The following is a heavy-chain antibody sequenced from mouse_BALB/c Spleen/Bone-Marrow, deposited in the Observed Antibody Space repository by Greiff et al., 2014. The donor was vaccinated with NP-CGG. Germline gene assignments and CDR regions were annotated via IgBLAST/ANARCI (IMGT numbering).Heavy chain of an antibody. CDR1: GFTFSSYT. CDR3: ARREQGGWFFDV. CDR2: ISHGGISA. V-gene: IGHV5-12-2*01. J-gene: IGHJ1*01. Sequence: EVKLMESGGGLVQPGGSLKLSCAASGFTFSSYTLSWVRQTPEKRLGWVAYISHGGISAYYADTVKGRFTISRDNAKNTLYLQMSSLKSEDTAIYHCARREQGGWFFDVWGAGTTVTVSS.